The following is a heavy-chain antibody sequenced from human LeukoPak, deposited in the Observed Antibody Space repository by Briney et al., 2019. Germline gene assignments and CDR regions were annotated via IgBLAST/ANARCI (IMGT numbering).Heavy chain of an antibody. D-gene: IGHD5-18*01. CDR3: ARDSGYSYVPRFDY. V-gene: IGHV1-2*02. CDR2: INPNSGGT. Sequence: ASVKVSCKASGYTFTSYDINWLRQATGQGLEWMGWINPNSGGTNYAQKFQGRVTMTRDTSISTAYMELSRLRSDDTAVYYCARDSGYSYVPRFDYWGQGTLVTVSS. J-gene: IGHJ4*02. CDR1: GYTFTSYD.